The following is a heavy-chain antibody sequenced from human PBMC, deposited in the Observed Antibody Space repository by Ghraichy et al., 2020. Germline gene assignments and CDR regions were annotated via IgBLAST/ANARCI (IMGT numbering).Heavy chain of an antibody. J-gene: IGHJ6*02. Sequence: TLSLTCTVSGDSVSGSSYYWGWIRQPPGTGLEWIGSIYYSGSTYYNPSLKSRVTIYVDTSKNQLSLKVSPVTAADTAVYYCARHKRITYFGVLLDYGMDLWGEGTTVTV. CDR2: IYYSGST. D-gene: IGHD3-3*01. CDR1: GDSVSGSSYY. CDR3: ARHKRITYFGVLLDYGMDL. V-gene: IGHV4-39*01.